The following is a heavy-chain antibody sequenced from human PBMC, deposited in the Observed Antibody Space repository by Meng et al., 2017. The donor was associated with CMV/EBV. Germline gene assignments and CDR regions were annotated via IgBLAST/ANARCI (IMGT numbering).Heavy chain of an antibody. Sequence: QVQLQEAGPGRVNPSRTLSRTCTVSGGSISSGSYYWSWIRQPAGKGLEWIGRIYTSGSTNYNPSLKSRVTISVDTSKNQFSLKLSSVAAADTAVYYCASVQGLGVSWGQGTLVTVSS. CDR1: GGSISSGSYY. V-gene: IGHV4-61*02. CDR2: IYTSGST. J-gene: IGHJ4*02. CDR3: ASVQGLGVS. D-gene: IGHD3-10*01.